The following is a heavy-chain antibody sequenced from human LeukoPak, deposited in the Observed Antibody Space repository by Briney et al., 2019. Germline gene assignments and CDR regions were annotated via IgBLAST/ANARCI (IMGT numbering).Heavy chain of an antibody. Sequence: PGGSLRLSCAASGFTFSSYWMHWVRQAPGKGLVWVSRINTDGSSTSYADSVKGRFTISRDNAKNTLYLQMNSLRAEDTAVYYCAKSRIVGATEGDYFDYWGQGTLVTVSS. CDR1: GFTFSSYW. CDR3: AKSRIVGATEGDYFDY. CDR2: INTDGSST. J-gene: IGHJ4*02. V-gene: IGHV3-74*01. D-gene: IGHD1-26*01.